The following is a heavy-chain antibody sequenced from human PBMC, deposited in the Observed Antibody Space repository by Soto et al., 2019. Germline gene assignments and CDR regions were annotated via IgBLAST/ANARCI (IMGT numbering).Heavy chain of an antibody. V-gene: IGHV3-23*01. Sequence: EVQLLESGGGLVQPGGSLRLSCAVSGLTFTKYAMSWVRQAPGKGLEWVSAISGSGSATHYADSVKDRFTISRDNFKNTVSLQMNSLRVEDTAIYFCAKRSGFDSGLFDYWGQGTLVTVSS. D-gene: IGHD5-12*01. CDR1: GLTFTKYA. CDR3: AKRSGFDSGLFDY. CDR2: ISGSGSAT. J-gene: IGHJ4*02.